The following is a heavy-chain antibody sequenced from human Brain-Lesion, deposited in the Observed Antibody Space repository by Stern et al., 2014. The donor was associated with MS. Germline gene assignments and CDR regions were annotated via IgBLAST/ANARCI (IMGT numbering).Heavy chain of an antibody. D-gene: IGHD5-12*01. V-gene: IGHV4-59*01. CDR3: ARVGGYRGYERYSLVDYYYGMDV. Sequence: VQLVESGPGLVKPSETLSLTCTVSGGSFNHYYWSWVRQPPGKGLEWIGYIHYSGSTNYNPSLQSRVTISLDTSKNQFSLELSTVTTADTAVYFSARVGGYRGYERYSLVDYYYGMDVWGQGTTVAVSS. CDR1: GGSFNHYY. J-gene: IGHJ6*02. CDR2: IHYSGST.